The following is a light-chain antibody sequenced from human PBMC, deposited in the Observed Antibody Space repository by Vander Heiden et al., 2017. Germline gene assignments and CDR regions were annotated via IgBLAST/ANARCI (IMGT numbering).Light chain of an antibody. CDR3: YSTDSSGNHMV. CDR1: ALPKKY. V-gene: IGLV3-10*01. J-gene: IGLJ2*01. Sequence: SYELTQPPAVSVSPGQTARITCPGAALPKKYAYWYQQKSGQAPVLVIYDDSKRPSGIPERFSGSSSGTMATFTISGAQVEDEADYYCYSTDSSGNHMVFGGGTKLTVL. CDR2: DDS.